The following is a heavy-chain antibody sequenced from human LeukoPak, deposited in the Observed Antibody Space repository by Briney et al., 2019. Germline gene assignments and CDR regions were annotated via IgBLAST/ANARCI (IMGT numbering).Heavy chain of an antibody. D-gene: IGHD3-22*01. J-gene: IGHJ4*02. CDR1: GGSITSYY. CDR2: IYYSGIT. Sequence: SETLSLTCTVSGGSITSYYWSWVRQPPGRGREWVGYIYYSGITNYNPSLKSRVTISVDTSKNQFSLRLTSVTAADTAVYYCARHNYYDSSGYYPLGYWGQGTLVTVSS. V-gene: IGHV4-59*08. CDR3: ARHNYYDSSGYYPLGY.